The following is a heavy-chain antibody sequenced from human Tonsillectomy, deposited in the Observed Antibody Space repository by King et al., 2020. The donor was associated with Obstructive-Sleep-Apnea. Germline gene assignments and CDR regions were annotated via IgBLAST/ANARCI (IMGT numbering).Heavy chain of an antibody. CDR1: GYTFTSYG. V-gene: IGHV1-18*04. Sequence: VQLVESGAEVKKPGASVKVSCKASGYTFTSYGISWVRQAPGQALEWMAWISAYSGNTDYAQKLQGRVTMTTDTSTSTAYMELRSLRSDDTAVYYCARYSSGWYYFDYWGQGTLVTVSS. J-gene: IGHJ4*02. CDR3: ARYSSGWYYFDY. D-gene: IGHD6-19*01. CDR2: ISAYSGNT.